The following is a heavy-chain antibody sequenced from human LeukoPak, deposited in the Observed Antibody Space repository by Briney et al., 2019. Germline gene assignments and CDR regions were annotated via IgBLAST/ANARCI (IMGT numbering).Heavy chain of an antibody. V-gene: IGHV3-30*01. CDR2: ISYDGSNK. CDR1: GFTFSSYA. D-gene: IGHD4-23*01. Sequence: GGSLRLSCAASGFTFSSYAMHWVRQAPGKGLEWVAVISYDGSNKYYADSMKGRFTISRDNSKNTLYLQMNSLRTEDTAVYYCARGDNGSNSYFDYWGQGTLVTVSS. CDR3: ARGDNGSNSYFDY. J-gene: IGHJ4*02.